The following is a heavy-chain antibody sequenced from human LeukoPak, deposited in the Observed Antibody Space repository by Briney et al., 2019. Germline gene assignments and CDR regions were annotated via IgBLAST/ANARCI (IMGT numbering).Heavy chain of an antibody. D-gene: IGHD1-1*01. J-gene: IGHJ3*01. V-gene: IGHV4-4*07. Sequence: PSETLSLTCTVSGGSISTYYWSWIRQPAGKGLEWIGRISTSGRTNYNPSLKSRLTMSADTSKNQFSLILNSVTAADTAVYYCAVGRPRNATRLDDGYDFWGQGTMVTVSS. CDR1: GGSISTYY. CDR3: AVGRPRNATRLDDGYDF. CDR2: ISTSGRT.